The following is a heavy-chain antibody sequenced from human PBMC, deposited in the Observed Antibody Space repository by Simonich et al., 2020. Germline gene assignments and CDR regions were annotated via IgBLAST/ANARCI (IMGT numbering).Heavy chain of an antibody. D-gene: IGHD3-3*01. V-gene: IGHV3-74*01. CDR3: ARDLLDRRLYYNFWSGFSGFYNWFDP. Sequence: EVQLVESGGGLVQPGGSLRLSCAASGFTFSSSWMHWVRQAPGKGRVWVPRINRYGSRKSDANSVKCRFTIFRDTAKNTLYRQRNSRRAEDTAVYYCARDLLDRRLYYNFWSGFSGFYNWFDPWGQGTLVTVSS. CDR2: INRYGSRK. J-gene: IGHJ5*02. CDR1: GFTFSSSW.